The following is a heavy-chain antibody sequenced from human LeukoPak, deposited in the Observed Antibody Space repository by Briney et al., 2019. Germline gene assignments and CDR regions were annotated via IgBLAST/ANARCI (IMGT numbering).Heavy chain of an antibody. CDR2: IWYDGTNK. D-gene: IGHD1-26*01. V-gene: IGHV3-33*06. CDR3: AKDRGSYSTMADS. CDR1: GFTFSDYG. J-gene: IGHJ5*01. Sequence: GRSLRLPCAASGFTFSDYGIHWVRQAPGKGLEWVAVIWYDGTNKYYGDSVKGRFTISRDNSKNTLYLQMNSLRAEDTAVYYCAKDRGSYSTMADSWGQGTLVTVSS.